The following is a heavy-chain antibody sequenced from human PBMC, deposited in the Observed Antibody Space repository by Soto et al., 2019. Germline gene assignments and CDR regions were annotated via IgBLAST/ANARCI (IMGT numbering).Heavy chain of an antibody. D-gene: IGHD6-13*01. CDR3: ARDVSPGSSSLYLDAFDL. Sequence: EVQLVESGGGLVQPGGSLRLSCVASGFSFVSSWMTWVRQAPGKGLEWVANIKKDGSQISYLDCVRGRFTISRDNAKTSLYLQMNSLRAEDTALYYCARDVSPGSSSLYLDAFDLWGQGTMVTVSS. CDR1: GFSFVSSW. CDR2: IKKDGSQI. J-gene: IGHJ3*01. V-gene: IGHV3-7*05.